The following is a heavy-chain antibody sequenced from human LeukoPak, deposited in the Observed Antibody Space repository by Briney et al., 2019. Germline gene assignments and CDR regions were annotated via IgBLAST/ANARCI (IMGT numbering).Heavy chain of an antibody. CDR2: ISAYNGNT. Sequence: ASVKVSCKASGYTFTTYGISWVRQAPGQGLEWMGWISAYNGNTNYAQKLQGRVTMTTDTSTSTAYMELRSLRSDDTAVYYCAREAGERYYYYYMDVWGKGTTVTVSS. V-gene: IGHV1-18*01. J-gene: IGHJ6*03. CDR3: AREAGERYYYYYMDV. CDR1: GYTFTTYG. D-gene: IGHD7-27*01.